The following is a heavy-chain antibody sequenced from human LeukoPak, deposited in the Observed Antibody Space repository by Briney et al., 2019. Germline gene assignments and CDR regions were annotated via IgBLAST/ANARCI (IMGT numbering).Heavy chain of an antibody. CDR3: VRDSEIHSISYFET. J-gene: IGHJ4*02. CDR2: ISSSDDFS. Sequence: PGGSLRLSCAASGFSFSDYYMSWIRQAPGKGLEWVSYISSSDDFSYYADFVRGRFTISRDNSRNSLYLQMNSLRAEDTAVYYCVRDSEIHSISYFETWGQGTLVIVSS. V-gene: IGHV3-11*05. D-gene: IGHD5-24*01. CDR1: GFSFSDYY.